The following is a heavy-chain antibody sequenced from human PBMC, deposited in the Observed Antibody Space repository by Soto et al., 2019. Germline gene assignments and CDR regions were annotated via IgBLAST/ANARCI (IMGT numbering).Heavy chain of an antibody. CDR1: GFTLGKYT. V-gene: IGHV3-23*01. Sequence: GGSLRLSCAASGFTLGKYTMGWVRQAPGKGLEWVAESYSTGGTEYADSVKGRFTISRDNSKNTLFLQMNSLGVEDTALYYCARDREPDGIWTFDSWGQRSLVTVSS. J-gene: IGHJ5*01. CDR2: SYSTGGT. CDR3: ARDREPDGIWTFDS. D-gene: IGHD3-9*01.